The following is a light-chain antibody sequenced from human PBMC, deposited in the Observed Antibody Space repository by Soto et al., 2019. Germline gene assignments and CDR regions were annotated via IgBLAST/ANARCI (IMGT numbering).Light chain of an antibody. CDR3: QQCNNWPLT. V-gene: IGKV3-15*01. CDR1: QSVFSN. J-gene: IGKJ1*01. CDR2: RAS. Sequence: EIVMTQSPVTLSVSPGERVTLSCRASQSVFSNLAWYQQRPGQAPRLLIYRASNRATGIPARFSGSGSGTEFTLTISSLQSEDFAVYYCQQCNNWPLTFGQGTKVEI.